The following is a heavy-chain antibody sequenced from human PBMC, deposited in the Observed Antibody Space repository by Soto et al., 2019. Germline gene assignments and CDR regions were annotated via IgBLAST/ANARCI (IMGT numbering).Heavy chain of an antibody. D-gene: IGHD5-12*01. J-gene: IGHJ4*02. V-gene: IGHV4-61*01. Sequence: PSETLSLTYTVSGGSVSSGSYYWSWIRQPPGKGLEWIGYIYYSGSTTYNPSLKSRVTISLDTSKNQFSLKLTSVTAADTAMYYCAGVVAYTFDYWGQGTLVTVSS. CDR3: AGVVAYTFDY. CDR1: GGSVSSGSYY. CDR2: IYYSGST.